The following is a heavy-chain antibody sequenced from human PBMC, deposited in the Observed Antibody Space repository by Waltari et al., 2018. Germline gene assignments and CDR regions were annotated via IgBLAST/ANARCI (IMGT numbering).Heavy chain of an antibody. CDR3: ATTMSDQWLRE. D-gene: IGHD6-19*01. J-gene: IGHJ1*01. V-gene: IGHV1-69-2*01. Sequence: EVHLVQSGAEVKRPGATVKISCKASGYTFTEYYLHWVPQAPGNGLEWMGHVDPEDGETEISAKYQGRVAMTADTSTETAYIEVRSLTSDDMAVYYCATTMSDQWLREWGQGTLVTVSS. CDR1: GYTFTEYY. CDR2: VDPEDGET.